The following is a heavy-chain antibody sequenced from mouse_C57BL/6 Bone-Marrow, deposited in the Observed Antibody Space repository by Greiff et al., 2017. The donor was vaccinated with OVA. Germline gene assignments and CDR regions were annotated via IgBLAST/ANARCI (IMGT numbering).Heavy chain of an antibody. CDR2: IYPRSGNT. V-gene: IGHV1-81*01. CDR1: GYTFTSYG. Sequence: VQLQQSGAELARPGASVKLSCKASGYTFTSYGISWVKQRTGQGLEWIGEIYPRSGNTYYNEKFKGKATLTADKSSSTAYMELRSLTSEASAVYFCAYGNYEWVAYWGQGTLVTVSA. D-gene: IGHD2-1*01. CDR3: AYGNYEWVAY. J-gene: IGHJ3*01.